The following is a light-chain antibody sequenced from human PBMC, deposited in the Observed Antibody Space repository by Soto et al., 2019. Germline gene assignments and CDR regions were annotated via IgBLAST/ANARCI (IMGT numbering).Light chain of an antibody. J-gene: IGKJ2*01. CDR1: QSVSSSY. V-gene: IGKV3-15*01. CDR2: GAS. CDR3: QQYNNWPPAYT. Sequence: EIVLTQSPGTLSLSPGERATLSCRASQSVSSSYLAWYQQKPGQAPRLLIYGASTRATGIPERFSGSGSGTEFTLTISSLQSEDFAVYYCQQYNNWPPAYTFGQGTKVDIK.